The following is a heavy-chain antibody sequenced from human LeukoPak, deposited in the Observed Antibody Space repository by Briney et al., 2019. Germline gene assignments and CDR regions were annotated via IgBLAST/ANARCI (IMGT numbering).Heavy chain of an antibody. Sequence: GGSLRLSCAASGFTFSSYWMHWVRQAPGKGLVWVSRINSDGIRTTYADSVKGRFTISRDNAKNTLYLQMNSMRAEDTAVYYCARALNSNYHFDYWGQGTLVTVSS. J-gene: IGHJ4*02. CDR2: INSDGIRT. V-gene: IGHV3-74*01. CDR1: GFTFSSYW. CDR3: ARALNSNYHFDY. D-gene: IGHD4-11*01.